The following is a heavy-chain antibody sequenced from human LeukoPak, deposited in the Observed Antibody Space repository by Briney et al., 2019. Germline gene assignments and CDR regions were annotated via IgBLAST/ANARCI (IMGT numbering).Heavy chain of an antibody. V-gene: IGHV4-59*01. J-gene: IGHJ4*02. Sequence: PSETLSLTCTVSGGSISSYYWSWIRQPPGKGLEWIGYIYYSGSTNYNPSLKSRVTISVDTSKNQFSLKLSSVTAADTAVYYCAREYYYDSSGYWIRRFDYWGQGTLVTVSS. D-gene: IGHD3-22*01. CDR2: IYYSGST. CDR3: AREYYYDSSGYWIRRFDY. CDR1: GGSISSYY.